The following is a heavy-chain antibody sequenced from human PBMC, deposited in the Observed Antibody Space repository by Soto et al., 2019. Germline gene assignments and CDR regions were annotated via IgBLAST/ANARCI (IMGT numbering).Heavy chain of an antibody. CDR2: INPNSGGT. J-gene: IGHJ6*02. Sequence: GASVKVSCKASGYTFTGYYMHWVRQAPGQGLEWMGWINPNSGGTNYAQKFQGWVTMTRDTSTSTAYMELSRLRSDDTAVYYCARVEGYCTNGVCYTGYYGMDVWGQGTTVTVSS. CDR3: ARVEGYCTNGVCYTGYYGMDV. V-gene: IGHV1-2*04. D-gene: IGHD2-8*01. CDR1: GYTFTGYY.